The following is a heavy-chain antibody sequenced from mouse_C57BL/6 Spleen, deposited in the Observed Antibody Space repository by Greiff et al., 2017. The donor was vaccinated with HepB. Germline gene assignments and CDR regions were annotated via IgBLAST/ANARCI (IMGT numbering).Heavy chain of an antibody. D-gene: IGHD4-1*01. CDR2: IDPSDSYT. V-gene: IGHV1-50*01. CDR3: ARWGLWDGVYFDY. Sequence: VQLQQSGAELVKPGASVKLSCKASGYTFTSYWMQWVKQRPGQGLEWIGEIDPSDSYTNYNQKFKGKATLTVDTSSSTAYMQLSSLTSEDSAVYYCARWGLWDGVYFDYWGQGTTLTVSS. J-gene: IGHJ2*01. CDR1: GYTFTSYW.